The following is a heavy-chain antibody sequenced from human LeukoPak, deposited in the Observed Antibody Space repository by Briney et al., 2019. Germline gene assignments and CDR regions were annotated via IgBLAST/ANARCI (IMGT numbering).Heavy chain of an antibody. CDR1: GGSFSGYY. D-gene: IGHD2-2*01. Sequence: PSETLSLTCAVYGGSFSGYYWSWIRQPPGKGLEWIGEINHSGSTNYNPSLKSRVTISVDTSKNQFSLKPSSVTAADTAVYYCARRVCSSTSCSFDYWGQGTLVTVSS. J-gene: IGHJ4*02. CDR3: ARRVCSSTSCSFDY. V-gene: IGHV4-34*01. CDR2: INHSGST.